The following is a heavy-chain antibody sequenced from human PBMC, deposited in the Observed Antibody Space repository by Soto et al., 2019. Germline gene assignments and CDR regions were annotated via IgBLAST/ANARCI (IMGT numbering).Heavy chain of an antibody. CDR2: ISAYNGNT. V-gene: IGHV1-18*01. D-gene: IGHD6-13*01. Sequence: ASVKVSCKASGGTFSSYAISWVRQAPGQGLEWMGWISAYNGNTNYAQKLQGRVTMTTDTSTSTAYMELRSLRSDDTAVYYCARSTRIAFDYWGQGTLVTVSS. J-gene: IGHJ4*02. CDR1: GGTFSSYA. CDR3: ARSTRIAFDY.